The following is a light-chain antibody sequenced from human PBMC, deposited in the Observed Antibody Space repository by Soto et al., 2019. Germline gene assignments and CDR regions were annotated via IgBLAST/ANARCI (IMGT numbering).Light chain of an antibody. Sequence: EIVFTQSPGTLSFSPGERATLSCRASQSISSSYLAWYQQKPGQAPRLLIYGASSRATGIPDRFSGSGSGTDFTLTISRLEPEDFAVYYCQQYGSSPLFGPGT. CDR3: QQYGSSPL. V-gene: IGKV3-20*01. J-gene: IGKJ3*01. CDR2: GAS. CDR1: QSISSSY.